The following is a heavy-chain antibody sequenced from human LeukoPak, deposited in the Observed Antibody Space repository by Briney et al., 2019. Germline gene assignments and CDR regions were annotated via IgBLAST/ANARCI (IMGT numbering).Heavy chain of an antibody. J-gene: IGHJ4*02. CDR2: IYTSGST. CDR1: GGSISSYY. Sequence: PSETLSLTCTVSGGSISSYYWSWIRQPPGKGLEWIGYIYTSGSTNYNPSLKSRVTISVDTSKNQFSLKLSSVTVADTAVYYCARQVGNYSSGWSRYFDHWGQGTLVTVSS. CDR3: ARQVGNYSSGWSRYFDH. D-gene: IGHD6-19*01. V-gene: IGHV4-4*09.